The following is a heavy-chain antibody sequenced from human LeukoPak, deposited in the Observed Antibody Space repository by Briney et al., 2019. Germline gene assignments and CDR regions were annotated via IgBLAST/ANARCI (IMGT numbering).Heavy chain of an antibody. D-gene: IGHD3-16*01. Sequence: GGSLRLSCAASGFTFSSYSMNWVRQAPGKGLEWVSSISSSSSYIYYADSVKGRFTISRDNAKNSLYLQMNSLRAEDTAVYYCAKGTKVWGTLNWGQGTLVTVSS. CDR2: ISSSSSYI. V-gene: IGHV3-21*04. CDR3: AKGTKVWGTLN. CDR1: GFTFSSYS. J-gene: IGHJ4*02.